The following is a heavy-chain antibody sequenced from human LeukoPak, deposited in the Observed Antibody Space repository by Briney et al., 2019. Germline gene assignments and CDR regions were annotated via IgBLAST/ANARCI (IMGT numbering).Heavy chain of an antibody. J-gene: IGHJ4*02. Sequence: PGGSLRLSCTASGFTFSSYSMNWVRQAPGRGLEWVSSISSSSDSIYYADSVKGRFTISRDNAKNSLYLQMKSLRAEDTAVYYCARAPKYYYDNTSYLNYWGQGTLVTVSS. CDR3: ARAPKYYYDNTSYLNY. CDR2: ISSSSDSI. D-gene: IGHD3-22*01. V-gene: IGHV3-21*01. CDR1: GFTFSSYS.